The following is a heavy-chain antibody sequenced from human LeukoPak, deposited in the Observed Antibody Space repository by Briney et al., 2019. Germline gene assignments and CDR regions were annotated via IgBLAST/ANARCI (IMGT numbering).Heavy chain of an antibody. Sequence: SETLSLACTVSGGSISSDGYYWSWIRQHPEKGLEWIGYLYSVGSTYYNPSLKSRVTISVDTSKNQVSLKMTSVTAADTAVYYCARDSSGDYWYFGLWGRGTLVTVSS. CDR1: GGSISSDGYY. D-gene: IGHD4-17*01. CDR3: ARDSSGDYWYFGL. J-gene: IGHJ2*01. CDR2: LYSVGST. V-gene: IGHV4-31*03.